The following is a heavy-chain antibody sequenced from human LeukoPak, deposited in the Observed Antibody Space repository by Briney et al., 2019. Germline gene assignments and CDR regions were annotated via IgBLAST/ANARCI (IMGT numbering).Heavy chain of an antibody. CDR2: ISYDGSNK. V-gene: IGHV3-30*18. Sequence: GGSLRLSCAASGFTFNSYGMHWVRQAPGKGLEWVAVISYDGSNKDYADSVKGRFTISRDNSKNTLYLQMNSLRAEDTAVYYCAKGDSSGYYPYYFDYWGQGTLVTVSS. CDR1: GFTFNSYG. D-gene: IGHD3-22*01. J-gene: IGHJ4*02. CDR3: AKGDSSGYYPYYFDY.